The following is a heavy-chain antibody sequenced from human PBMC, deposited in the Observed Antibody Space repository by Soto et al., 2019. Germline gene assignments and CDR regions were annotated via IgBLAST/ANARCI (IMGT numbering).Heavy chain of an antibody. Sequence: ASVKVSCKASGYTFTSYAMHWVRQAPGQRLEWMGWINAGNGNTKYSQKIQGRVTITRDTSASTAYMELSSLRSEDTAVYYCARDHGSGSYIYYYYGMDVWGQGTTVTVSS. D-gene: IGHD1-26*01. V-gene: IGHV1-3*01. CDR3: ARDHGSGSYIYYYYGMDV. CDR1: GYTFTSYA. J-gene: IGHJ6*02. CDR2: INAGNGNT.